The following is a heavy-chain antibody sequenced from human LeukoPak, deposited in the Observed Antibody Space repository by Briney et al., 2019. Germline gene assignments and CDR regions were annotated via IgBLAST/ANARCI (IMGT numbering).Heavy chain of an antibody. CDR1: GGSISSYY. D-gene: IGHD3-10*01. J-gene: IGHJ4*02. CDR2: IYYSGST. Sequence: PSETLSLTCTVSGGSISSYYWSWIRQPPGKGLEWIGYIYYSGSTNHNPSLKSRVTISVDTSKNQFSLKLSSVTAADTAVYYCARGVLRYYFDYWGQGTLVTVSS. CDR3: ARGVLRYYFDY. V-gene: IGHV4-59*01.